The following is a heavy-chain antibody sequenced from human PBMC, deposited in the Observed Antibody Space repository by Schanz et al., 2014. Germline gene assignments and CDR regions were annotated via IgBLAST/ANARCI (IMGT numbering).Heavy chain of an antibody. V-gene: IGHV4-59*08. J-gene: IGHJ5*02. Sequence: QVQLQESGPGVVKPSETLSLTCTVSGGSISTYYWSWIRQSPGKGLEWIGYIYYTGTTNYNPSLKRRLTIPGAPSKNHSPRGLSSGTAADTAVYYCARLGSPHCATSDCHHDWFGPWGQGTLVTVSS. CDR1: GGSISTYY. CDR3: ARLGSPHCATSDCHHDWFGP. CDR2: IYYTGTT. D-gene: IGHD1-26*01.